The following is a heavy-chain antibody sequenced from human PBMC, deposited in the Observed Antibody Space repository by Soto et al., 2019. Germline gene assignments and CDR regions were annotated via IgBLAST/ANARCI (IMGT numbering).Heavy chain of an antibody. Sequence: LRLSCAASGFTFSSYAMSWVRQAPGKGLEWVSAISGSGGSTYYADSVKGRFTISRDNSKNTLYLQMNSLRAEDTAVYYCARESNGYRDAFDIWGQGTMVTVSS. J-gene: IGHJ3*02. V-gene: IGHV3-23*01. CDR1: GFTFSSYA. CDR2: ISGSGGST. CDR3: ARESNGYRDAFDI. D-gene: IGHD2-8*01.